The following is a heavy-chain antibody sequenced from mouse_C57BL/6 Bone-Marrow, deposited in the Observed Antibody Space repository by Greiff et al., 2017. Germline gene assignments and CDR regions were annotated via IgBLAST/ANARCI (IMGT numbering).Heavy chain of an antibody. Sequence: VQLQQSGAELVRPGASVKLSCTASGFNIKDDYMHWVKQRPEQGLEWIGWIDPENGDSEYASKFQGKATITADTSSNTAYLQLSSLTSEDTAVYYCTFYDGYYEAYWGQGTLVTVSA. CDR1: GFNIKDDY. D-gene: IGHD2-3*01. CDR3: TFYDGYYEAY. V-gene: IGHV14-4*01. J-gene: IGHJ3*01. CDR2: IDPENGDS.